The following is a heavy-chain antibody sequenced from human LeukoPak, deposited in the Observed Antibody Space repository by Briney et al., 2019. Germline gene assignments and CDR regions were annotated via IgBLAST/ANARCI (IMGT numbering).Heavy chain of an antibody. J-gene: IGHJ5*02. D-gene: IGHD6-19*01. Sequence: PSETLSLTCTVSGGSISSSSYYWGWIRQPPGKGLEWIGSIYYSGGTYYNPSLKSRVTISVDTSKNQFSLKLSSVTAADTAVYYCARRPVAGTWFDPWGQGTLVTVSS. V-gene: IGHV4-39*01. CDR1: GGSISSSSYY. CDR3: ARRPVAGTWFDP. CDR2: IYYSGGT.